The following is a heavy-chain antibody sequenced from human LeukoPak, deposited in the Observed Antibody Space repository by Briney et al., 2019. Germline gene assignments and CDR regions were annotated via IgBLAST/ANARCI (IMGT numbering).Heavy chain of an antibody. CDR1: GFTFSGYW. Sequence: GGSLGLSCAASGFTFSGYWMTWVRQAPGKGLEWVANIKQDGSEKYYVGSVKGRFTISRDNAKNSLYLQMNSLRAEDTAVYYCAKDSRYLKVYYFDYWGQGTLVTVSS. V-gene: IGHV3-7*03. CDR2: IKQDGSEK. D-gene: IGHD1-1*01. CDR3: AKDSRYLKVYYFDY. J-gene: IGHJ4*02.